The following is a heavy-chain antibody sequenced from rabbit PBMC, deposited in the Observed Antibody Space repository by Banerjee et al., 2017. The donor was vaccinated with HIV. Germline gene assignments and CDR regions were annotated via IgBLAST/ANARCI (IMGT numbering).Heavy chain of an antibody. D-gene: IGHD1-1*01. J-gene: IGHJ6*01. CDR3: ARDTSSSFSSYGMDL. Sequence: QSLEESGGGLVKPGGTLTLTCTVSGFSFSSSYYMCWVRQAPGKGLECIACIYADSSGSTYYASWAKGRFTISKTSSTTVTLEMTSLTVADTATYFCARDTSSSFSSYGMDLWGPGTLVTVS. CDR2: IYADSSGST. V-gene: IGHV1S40*01. CDR1: GFSFSSSYY.